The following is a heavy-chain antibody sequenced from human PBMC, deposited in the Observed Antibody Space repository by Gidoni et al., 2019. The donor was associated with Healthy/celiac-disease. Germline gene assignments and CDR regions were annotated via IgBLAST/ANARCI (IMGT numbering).Heavy chain of an antibody. CDR3: AKDMIVGATTGLGY. D-gene: IGHD1-26*01. CDR2: ISWNSGSI. CDR1: GFPFDDYA. J-gene: IGHJ4*02. Sequence: EVQLVESGGGLVQPGRSLILSCAASGFPFDDYAMHWVRQAPGKGLEWVSGISWNSGSIGYADSVKGRFTISRDNAKNSLYLQMNSLRAEDTALYYCAKDMIVGATTGLGYWGQGTLVTVSS. V-gene: IGHV3-9*01.